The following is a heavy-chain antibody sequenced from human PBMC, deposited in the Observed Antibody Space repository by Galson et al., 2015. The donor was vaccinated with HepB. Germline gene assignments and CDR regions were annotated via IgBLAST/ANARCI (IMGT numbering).Heavy chain of an antibody. Sequence: SLRLSCAASGFTFSSYGMHWVRQAPGKGLEWVAVIWYDGSNKYYADSVKGRFTISRDNSKNTLYLQMNSLRAEDTAVYYCARALGIVRIPGGYWGQGTLVTVSS. CDR2: IWYDGSNK. D-gene: IGHD1-26*01. J-gene: IGHJ4*02. CDR1: GFTFSSYG. CDR3: ARALGIVRIPGGY. V-gene: IGHV3-33*01.